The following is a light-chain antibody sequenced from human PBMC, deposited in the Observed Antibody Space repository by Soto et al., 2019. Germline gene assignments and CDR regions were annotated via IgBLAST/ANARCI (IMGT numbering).Light chain of an antibody. V-gene: IGKV1-9*01. CDR3: QHLNDYPLT. J-gene: IGKJ4*01. CDR1: QAINSY. Sequence: IQLTQSPSSLSASVGDRVTITCRASQAINSYLAWYQQTPGKAPKLLIYAASTLQSGVPSRFSGSGSGTDFTLTISSLQPADFAIYYCQHLNDYPLTFGGGTKVEIK. CDR2: AAS.